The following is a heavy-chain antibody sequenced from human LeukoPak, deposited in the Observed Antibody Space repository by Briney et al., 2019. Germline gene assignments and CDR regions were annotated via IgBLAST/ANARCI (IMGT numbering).Heavy chain of an antibody. CDR1: GDTFTSYY. J-gene: IGHJ4*02. V-gene: IGHV1-46*01. D-gene: IGHD5-18*01. Sequence: ASVKVSCKASGDTFTSYYIHLVRQAPGQGLECMGIINPSGGSTTYAQKFQGRVTMTRDTSTSTVYMELSSLRSEDTAVYFCARWDSLAPPLFDYWGQGTLVTVSS. CDR2: INPSGGST. CDR3: ARWDSLAPPLFDY.